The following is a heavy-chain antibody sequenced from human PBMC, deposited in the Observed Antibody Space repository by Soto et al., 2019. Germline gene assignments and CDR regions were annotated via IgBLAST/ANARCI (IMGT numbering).Heavy chain of an antibody. V-gene: IGHV3-33*01. CDR1: GFTFSSYG. J-gene: IGHJ5*02. D-gene: IGHD6-19*01. CDR2: IWYDGSNK. CDR3: ARDSGSGWPNNWFDP. Sequence: QVQLVESGGGVVQPGRSLRLSCEASGFTFSSYGMHWVRQAPGKGLEWVAVIWYDGSNKYYADSVKGRFTISRDNSKNTLYLQMNSLRAEDTAVYYCARDSGSGWPNNWFDPWGQGTLVTVSS.